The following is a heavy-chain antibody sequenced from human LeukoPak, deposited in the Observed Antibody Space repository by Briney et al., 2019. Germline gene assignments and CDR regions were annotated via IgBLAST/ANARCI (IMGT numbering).Heavy chain of an antibody. Sequence: SVKVSCKASGGTFSSHAVSWARQAPGQGLEWMGGTTPIFGSAEYAQKLQDRLTITTDDSTSTAYMILSSLRSEDTAVYYCARAPFHFHGSGLSMDAFDVWGQGTMVTVSS. J-gene: IGHJ3*01. CDR2: TTPIFGSA. V-gene: IGHV1-69*05. CDR3: ARAPFHFHGSGLSMDAFDV. CDR1: GGTFSSHA. D-gene: IGHD6-19*01.